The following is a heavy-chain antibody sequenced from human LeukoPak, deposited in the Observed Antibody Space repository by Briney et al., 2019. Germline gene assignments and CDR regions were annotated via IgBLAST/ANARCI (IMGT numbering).Heavy chain of an antibody. CDR3: ARYDYSNYDYYYYSMDV. Sequence: ASVKVSCKASGYTFTSYAMHWVRQAPGQRLEWMGWINAGNGNTKYSQKFQGRVTITRDTSASTAYMELSSLRSEDTAVYYCARYDYSNYDYYYYSMDVWGQGTTVTVSS. CDR1: GYTFTSYA. V-gene: IGHV1-3*01. D-gene: IGHD4-11*01. J-gene: IGHJ6*02. CDR2: INAGNGNT.